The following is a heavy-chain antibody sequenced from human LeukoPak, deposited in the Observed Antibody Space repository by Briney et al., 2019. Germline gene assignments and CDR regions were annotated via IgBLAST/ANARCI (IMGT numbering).Heavy chain of an antibody. V-gene: IGHV4-34*01. CDR3: ARDRACSGGSCYPSDAFDI. CDR2: INHSGST. J-gene: IGHJ3*02. CDR1: CGSFSGYY. D-gene: IGHD2-15*01. Sequence: SETLSLTCAVYCGSFSGYYWSWIRQPPGKGLEWIGEINHSGSTNYNPSLKSRVTISVDTSKNQFSLKLSSVTAADTAVYYCARDRACSGGSCYPSDAFDIWGQGTMVTVSS.